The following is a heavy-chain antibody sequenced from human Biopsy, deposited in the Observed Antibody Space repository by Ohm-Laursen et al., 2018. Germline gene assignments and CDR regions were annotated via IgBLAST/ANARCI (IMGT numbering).Heavy chain of an antibody. Sequence: SLRLSCAASRFTFSDYFMSWIRQAPEKGLEWVSVVTGSGRSTYYTDSVKGRFSISRDNSKNTLYLQMNSLRVEDTAVYYCAKGRSGGTGHGNWFDPWGQGTLVIVSS. CDR3: AKGRSGGTGHGNWFDP. J-gene: IGHJ5*02. D-gene: IGHD3-10*01. CDR2: VTGSGRST. CDR1: RFTFSDYF. V-gene: IGHV3-23*01.